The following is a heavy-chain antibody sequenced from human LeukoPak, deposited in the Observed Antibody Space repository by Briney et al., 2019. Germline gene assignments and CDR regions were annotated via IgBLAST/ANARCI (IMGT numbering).Heavy chain of an antibody. V-gene: IGHV3-30-3*01. Sequence: PGRSLRLSCAASGFTFSSCAMHWVRQAPGKGLEWVAVISYDGSNKYYADSVKGRFTISRDNSKNTLYLQMNSLRAEDTAVYYCARVITMIVVDYWGQGTLVTVSS. D-gene: IGHD3-22*01. J-gene: IGHJ4*02. CDR2: ISYDGSNK. CDR3: ARVITMIVVDY. CDR1: GFTFSSCA.